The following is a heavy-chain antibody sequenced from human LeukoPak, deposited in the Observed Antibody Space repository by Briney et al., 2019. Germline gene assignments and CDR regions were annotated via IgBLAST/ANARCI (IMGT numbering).Heavy chain of an antibody. Sequence: GGSLRLSCAASEFTFICYWMDWVRQAPGKGPEWVANINQDESEKHYVDSVKVRFTISRDKAKKSLFLQMNSLRVEDTVVFYCARDGFVAAADYWGQGTLVTVSS. CDR3: ARDGFVAAADY. V-gene: IGHV3-7*01. CDR2: INQDESEK. CDR1: EFTFICYW. D-gene: IGHD6-13*01. J-gene: IGHJ4*02.